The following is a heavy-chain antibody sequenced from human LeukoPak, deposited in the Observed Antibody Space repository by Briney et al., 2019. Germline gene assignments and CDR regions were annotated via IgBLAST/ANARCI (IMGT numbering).Heavy chain of an antibody. D-gene: IGHD6-6*01. CDR3: ARAGSSSPRSWGYYYYYMDV. CDR1: GFTFSSYW. V-gene: IGHV3-7*01. CDR2: IKQDGSEK. Sequence: GGSLRLSCAASGFTFSSYWMSWVRQAPGKGLEWVANIKQDGSEKYYVDSVKGRFTISRDNAKNSLYLQMNSLRAEDTAVYYCARAGSSSPRSWGYYYYYMDVWGKGTTVTVSS. J-gene: IGHJ6*03.